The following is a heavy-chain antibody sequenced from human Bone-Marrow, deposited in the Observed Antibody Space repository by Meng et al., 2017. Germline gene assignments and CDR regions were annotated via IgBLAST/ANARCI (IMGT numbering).Heavy chain of an antibody. Sequence: ASVKVSCKASGYSFTSYNINWVRQAPGQGLEWMGWISPYNGDTKYAEKFQGRVTMTTDTSTTTVYMELSRLRSDDTAVYYCARDPLMYYYDSSGYTYFDYWGQGKLVNVAS. J-gene: IGHJ4*02. V-gene: IGHV1-18*01. CDR1: GYSFTSYN. D-gene: IGHD3-22*01. CDR2: ISPYNGDT. CDR3: ARDPLMYYYDSSGYTYFDY.